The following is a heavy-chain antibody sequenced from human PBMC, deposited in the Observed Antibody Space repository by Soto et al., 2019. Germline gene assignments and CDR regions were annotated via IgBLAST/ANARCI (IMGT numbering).Heavy chain of an antibody. CDR2: IYYSGNT. J-gene: IGHJ4*02. CDR3: EVTTGY. V-gene: IGHV4-31*03. CDR1: GASISSGGYY. Sequence: TSETLYLTCTVSGASISSGGYYWSWIRQHPGKGLEWIGYIYYSGNTYYNPSPKSRVTISVDTSKNQFSLKVDSVTAADTAVYFCEVTTGYWGQGTMVTVPS. D-gene: IGHD2-21*02.